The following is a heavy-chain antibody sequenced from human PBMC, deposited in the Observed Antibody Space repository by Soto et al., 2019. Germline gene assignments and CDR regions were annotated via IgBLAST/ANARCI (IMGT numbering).Heavy chain of an antibody. CDR1: GFPFTTYG. J-gene: IGHJ4*02. CDR2: ISYDGSNK. V-gene: IGHV3-30*03. D-gene: IGHD1-26*01. CDR3: VVGQYYFDY. Sequence: QVQLVESGGGVVQPGRSLRLSCAASGFPFTTYGMHWVREGPGKGLEWVAVISYDGSNKYYADSVKGRFTISRDNSKNTLYLRMNSLRLDDTAFSYCVVGQYYFDYRGQGTLVTVSS.